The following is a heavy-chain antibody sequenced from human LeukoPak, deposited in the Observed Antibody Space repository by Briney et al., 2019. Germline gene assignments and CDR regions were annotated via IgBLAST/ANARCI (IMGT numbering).Heavy chain of an antibody. CDR2: ISGSGGST. D-gene: IGHD6-13*01. CDR1: GFTFSSYA. V-gene: IGHV3-23*01. Sequence: GGSLRLSCAASGFTFSSYAMSWVRQAPGKGLEWVSAISGSGGSTYYADFVKGRFTISRDNSKNTLYLQMNSLRAEDTAVYYCANSIAAAGTPWFDPWGQGTLVTVSS. J-gene: IGHJ5*02. CDR3: ANSIAAAGTPWFDP.